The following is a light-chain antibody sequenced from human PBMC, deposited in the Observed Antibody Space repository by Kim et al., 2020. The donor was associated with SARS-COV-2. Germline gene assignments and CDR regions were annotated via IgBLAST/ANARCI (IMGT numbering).Light chain of an antibody. CDR2: DVT. CDR3: SSYARGVIRL. J-gene: IGLJ3*02. CDR1: SSDIGAYDY. V-gene: IGLV2-14*03. Sequence: QSALTKPASVSGSPGQSITISCTGTSSDIGAYDYVSWYQQHPGKPPQLIISDVTNRPSGVSDRFSGSKSGNTASLTISGLQAEDQADYYCSSYARGVIRLFGGGTQLTVL.